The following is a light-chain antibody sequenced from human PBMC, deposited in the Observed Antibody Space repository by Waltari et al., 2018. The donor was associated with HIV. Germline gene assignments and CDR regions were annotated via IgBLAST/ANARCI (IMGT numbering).Light chain of an antibody. J-gene: IGKJ1*01. Sequence: DIQITQPPSSLSASVGDRFTITCRESQRVSTYLNWYQQRAVRAPKLLIYAASKLQSGVPSRFSGSGSGTDFTLTISSLQPEDFATYYCQQSYNFPWTFGQGTKVEI. CDR2: AAS. V-gene: IGKV1-39*01. CDR3: QQSYNFPWT. CDR1: QRVSTY.